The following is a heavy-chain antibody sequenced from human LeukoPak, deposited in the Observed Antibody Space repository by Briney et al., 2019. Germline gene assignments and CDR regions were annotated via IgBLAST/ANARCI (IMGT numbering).Heavy chain of an antibody. CDR1: GGTFSSYA. Sequence: GASVKVSCKASGGTFSSYAISWVRQAPGQGLEWMGGIIPIFGAANYAQKFQGRVTITADKSTTTAYMELSSLRSEDTAVYYCVREQGWFDPWGQGTLVTVSS. CDR3: VREQGWFDP. V-gene: IGHV1-69*06. J-gene: IGHJ5*02. CDR2: IIPIFGAA.